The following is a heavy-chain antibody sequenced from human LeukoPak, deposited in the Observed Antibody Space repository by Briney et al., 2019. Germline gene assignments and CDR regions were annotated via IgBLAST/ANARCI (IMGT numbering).Heavy chain of an antibody. CDR2: IYYSGNT. D-gene: IGHD1-1*01. J-gene: IGHJ4*02. CDR3: ARAGPYYFDY. V-gene: IGHV4-59*11. CDR1: GGSISGHY. Sequence: SEALSLTCTVSGGSISGHYWSWIRQPPGKGLEWIGYIYYSGNTYYNPSLKSRVTISVDTSKNQFSLKLSSVTAADTAVYYCARAGPYYFDYWGQGTLVTVSS.